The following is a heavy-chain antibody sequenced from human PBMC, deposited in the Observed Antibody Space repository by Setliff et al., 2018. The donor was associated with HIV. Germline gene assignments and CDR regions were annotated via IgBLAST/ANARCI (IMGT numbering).Heavy chain of an antibody. CDR2: INIGNGNT. CDR3: ARNLVGTSSFDY. D-gene: IGHD1-26*01. J-gene: IGHJ4*02. CDR1: GYTFTSYD. Sequence: ASVKVSCKASGYTFTSYDINWVRRATGQGLEWMGWINIGNGNTVYAQELQGRVTITWDTSASTAYMELSSLRAEDMAVYYCARNLVGTSSFDYWGQGTLVTVSS. V-gene: IGHV1-3*03.